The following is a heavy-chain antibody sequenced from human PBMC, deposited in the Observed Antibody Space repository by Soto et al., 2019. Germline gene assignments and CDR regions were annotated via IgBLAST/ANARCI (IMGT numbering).Heavy chain of an antibody. Sequence: SETLSLTCAVYGGSLSGYYWSWIRQPPGKGLEWIGEINHSGSTNYNPSLKSRVTISVDTSKNQFSLKLSSVTAADTAVYYCARERTVRGVIRYGMDVWGQGTTVTVSS. J-gene: IGHJ6*02. CDR2: INHSGST. CDR1: GGSLSGYY. D-gene: IGHD3-10*01. CDR3: ARERTVRGVIRYGMDV. V-gene: IGHV4-34*01.